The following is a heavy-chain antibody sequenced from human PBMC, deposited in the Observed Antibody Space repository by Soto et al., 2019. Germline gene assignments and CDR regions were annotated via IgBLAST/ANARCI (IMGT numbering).Heavy chain of an antibody. CDR3: ATVVEH. D-gene: IGHD3-16*02. CDR1: GITFSGYW. CDR2: VDSAGSGT. J-gene: IGHJ4*02. Sequence: VPLVESGGGSVQPGGSLRLSCVASGITFSGYWMHWVRQVPGKGLVWVARVDSAGSGTSYADSVKGRFTISSDNAKNTLSLQMDSLRVEDTAVYYCATVVEHWGQGIPVTVSS. V-gene: IGHV3-74*01.